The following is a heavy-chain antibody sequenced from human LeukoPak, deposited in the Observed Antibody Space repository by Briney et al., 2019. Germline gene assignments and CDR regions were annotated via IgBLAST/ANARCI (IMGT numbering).Heavy chain of an antibody. CDR2: IYYSGST. J-gene: IGHJ4*02. V-gene: IGHV4-39*07. CDR3: ARDKRGYSGYDYYFDY. CDR1: GGSISSSSYY. Sequence: PSETLSLTCTVSGGSISSSSYYWGWIRQPPGKGLEWIGSIYYSGSTYYNPSLKSRVTISVDTSKNQFSLKLSSVTAADTAVYYCARDKRGYSGYDYYFDYWGQGTLVTVSS. D-gene: IGHD5-12*01.